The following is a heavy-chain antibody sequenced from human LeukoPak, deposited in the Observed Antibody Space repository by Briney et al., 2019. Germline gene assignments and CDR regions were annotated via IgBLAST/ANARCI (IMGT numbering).Heavy chain of an antibody. CDR2: ISGSGGST. Sequence: GGSLRLSCAASGFTFSSYAMSWVRQAPGKGLEWVSTISGSGGSTHFADSVKGRFTISRDNSKNTLYLQMNSLRAEDTAIYYCAKGNTMYTAYYFDYWGQGTLVTVSS. CDR3: AKGNTMYTAYYFDY. J-gene: IGHJ4*02. CDR1: GFTFSSYA. D-gene: IGHD3-10*02. V-gene: IGHV3-23*01.